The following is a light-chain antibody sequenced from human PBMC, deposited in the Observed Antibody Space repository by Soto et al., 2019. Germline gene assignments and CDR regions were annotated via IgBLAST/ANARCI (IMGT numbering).Light chain of an antibody. J-gene: IGLJ3*02. V-gene: IGLV2-11*01. CDR1: ASDVGTYNY. CDR3: SSYAGRYTWV. Sequence: QSVLTQPRSVSGSPGQSVTISCSGTASDVGTYNYVSWYQHHPGKAPKLIIYDVTERPSGVPDRLSGSKSGNTASLTIAGLHPEDEADYYCSSYAGRYTWVFGVGTKVTVL. CDR2: DVT.